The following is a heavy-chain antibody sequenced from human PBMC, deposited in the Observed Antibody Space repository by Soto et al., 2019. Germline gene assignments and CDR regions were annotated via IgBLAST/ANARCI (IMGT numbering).Heavy chain of an antibody. J-gene: IGHJ5*02. Sequence: SETLSLTCAVYGGSFSGYYWSLIRQHPGKGLECIWYIYYSGDTYYNPSLKSRVTISVDTSKNQFSLKLSSVSAADTALYYCARCSLVVVPAPGFDPWGRGTLVTVSS. V-gene: IGHV4-34*09. CDR1: GGSFSGYY. CDR2: IYYSGDT. CDR3: ARCSLVVVPAPGFDP. D-gene: IGHD2-2*01.